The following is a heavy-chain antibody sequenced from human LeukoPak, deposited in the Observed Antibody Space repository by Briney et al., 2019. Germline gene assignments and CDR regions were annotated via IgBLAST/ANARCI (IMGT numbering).Heavy chain of an antibody. CDR3: ARPIVATNLDY. J-gene: IGHJ4*02. D-gene: IGHD5-12*01. V-gene: IGHV3-7*05. Sequence: PGGSLRLSCAASGITFSSFWMSWVRQAPGEGLEWVANIKQDGSEKYYVDSVKGRFTISRDNAKNSLYLQMNSLRAEDTAVYYCARPIVATNLDYWGQGTLVTVSS. CDR1: GITFSSFW. CDR2: IKQDGSEK.